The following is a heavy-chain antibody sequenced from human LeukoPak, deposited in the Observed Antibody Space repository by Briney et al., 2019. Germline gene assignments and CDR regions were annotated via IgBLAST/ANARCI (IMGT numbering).Heavy chain of an antibody. CDR3: ARQVVAVAGTGYFDY. D-gene: IGHD6-19*01. V-gene: IGHV4-4*02. J-gene: IGHJ4*02. CDR2: INHSGRA. Sequence: SGTLSLTCDVSGGSLSRNNWWSWVRQPPGEGLEWIGEINHSGRANYNPSLKGRVTMSVDKSKNQFSLKLSSVTAADTAVYYCARQVVAVAGTGYFDYWGQGTLVTVSS. CDR1: GGSLSRNNW.